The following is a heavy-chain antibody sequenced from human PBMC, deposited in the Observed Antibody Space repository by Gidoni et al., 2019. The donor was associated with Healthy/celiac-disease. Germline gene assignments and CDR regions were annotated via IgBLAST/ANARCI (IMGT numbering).Heavy chain of an antibody. V-gene: IGHV1-18*04. Sequence: QVQLVQSGAEVKKPGASVKVSCKASGYTFTSYGISWLRQAPGQGLEWMGGISAYNGNTNYAQKLQGRVTMTTDTSTSTAYMELRSLRSDETAVYYCARVGSIAAAGTRYYYYYGMDVWGQGTTVTVSS. D-gene: IGHD6-13*01. J-gene: IGHJ6*02. CDR3: ARVGSIAAAGTRYYYYYGMDV. CDR2: ISAYNGNT. CDR1: GYTFTSYG.